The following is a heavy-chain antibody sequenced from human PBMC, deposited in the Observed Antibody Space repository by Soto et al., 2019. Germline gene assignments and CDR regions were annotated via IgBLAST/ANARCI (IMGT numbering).Heavy chain of an antibody. D-gene: IGHD6-6*01. CDR2: IYYSGST. V-gene: IGHV4-31*03. CDR3: AREGAAPYYYYGMDV. CDR1: GGSISSGGYF. Sequence: QVQLQESGPGLVKPSQTLSLTCTVSGGSISSGGYFWSWIRQHPGKGLEWIGFIYYSGSTYYNPSLKSRVTXSXAXSXXQCSLKLSSVTAADTAVYYCAREGAAPYYYYGMDVWGQGTTVTVSS. J-gene: IGHJ6*02.